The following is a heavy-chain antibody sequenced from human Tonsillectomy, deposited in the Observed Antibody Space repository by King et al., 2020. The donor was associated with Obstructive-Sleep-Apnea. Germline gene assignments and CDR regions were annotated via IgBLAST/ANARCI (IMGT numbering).Heavy chain of an antibody. D-gene: IGHD3-22*01. CDR3: ARGYSSGYYWYFDL. Sequence: VQLQESGPGLVKPSETLSLTCTVSGGSISSFYWSWVRQPPGNGLEWIGYIYYSGTTNYNPSLKSRVTISVDTSKNKFSLKLSSVTAADTAVYYCARGYSSGYYWYFDLWGRGTLVTVSS. CDR2: IYYSGTT. V-gene: IGHV4-59*01. J-gene: IGHJ2*01. CDR1: GGSISSFY.